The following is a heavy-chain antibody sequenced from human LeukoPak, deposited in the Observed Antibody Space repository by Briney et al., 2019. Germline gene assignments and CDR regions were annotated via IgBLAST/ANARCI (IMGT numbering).Heavy chain of an antibody. J-gene: IGHJ4*02. CDR1: GFSLSTSGML. CDR2: IDWDDDK. D-gene: IGHD4-23*01. Sequence: SGPTLVKPTQTLTLTCTFCGFSLSTSGMLVSWIRQPPGKGLEWPARIDWDDDKFYSTSLKTRLTISKDTSKNQVVLTMTNMDPVDTATYYCARLFYGGNSIYYFDYWGQGTLVTVSS. V-gene: IGHV2-70*04. CDR3: ARLFYGGNSIYYFDY.